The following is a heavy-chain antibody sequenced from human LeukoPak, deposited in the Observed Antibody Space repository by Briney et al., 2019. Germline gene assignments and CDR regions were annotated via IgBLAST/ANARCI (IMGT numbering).Heavy chain of an antibody. D-gene: IGHD1-14*01. J-gene: IGHJ4*02. Sequence: ASVTVSFTASGYTFTDYYIHWVRQPPGQGHEWMGWINPNGGGTNYAQKFQGRVTVTRDTSTNTAYMELSSLRSDDTALYYCAGGITGGDYWGQGTLVTVSS. CDR1: GYTFTDYY. V-gene: IGHV1-2*02. CDR2: INPNGGGT. CDR3: AGGITGGDY.